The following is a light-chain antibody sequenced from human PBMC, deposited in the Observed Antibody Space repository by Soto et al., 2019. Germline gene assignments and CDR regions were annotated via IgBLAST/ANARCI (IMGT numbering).Light chain of an antibody. V-gene: IGKV3-20*01. CDR2: GAS. J-gene: IGKJ4*01. CDR1: LSISSSQ. Sequence: EIVLTQSPGTLSLSPGERVTLSCRASLSISSSQVAWYQQKPGQAPRLLIYGASSRATGVPDRFSGSGSGTDFTLTISRLEPEDFAVYFCQQYYFSPLTFGGGTKVEIK. CDR3: QQYYFSPLT.